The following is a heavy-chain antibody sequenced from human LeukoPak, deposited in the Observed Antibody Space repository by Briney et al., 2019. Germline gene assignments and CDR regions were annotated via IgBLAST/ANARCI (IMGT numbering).Heavy chain of an antibody. J-gene: IGHJ4*02. CDR3: ARGRVTMVRGVGLGDY. D-gene: IGHD3-10*01. V-gene: IGHV1-46*01. Sequence: ASVKVSCKASGYTFTSYYMHWVRQAPGQGLEWMGIINPSGGSTSYAQKFQGGVTMTRDTSTSTVYMELSSLRSEDTAVYYCARGRVTMVRGVGLGDYWGQGTLVTVSS. CDR1: GYTFTSYY. CDR2: INPSGGST.